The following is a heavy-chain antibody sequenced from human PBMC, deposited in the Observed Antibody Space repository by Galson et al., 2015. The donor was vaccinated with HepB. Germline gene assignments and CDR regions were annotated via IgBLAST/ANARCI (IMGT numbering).Heavy chain of an antibody. J-gene: IGHJ3*01. D-gene: IGHD2-2*02. Sequence: SLRLSCAASTFIFSTYSMNWVRQAPGKGLEWVSYISSSSTTIYYADSVKGRFTISRDNAKNSLYLQMNSLRAEDTAVYYCARTLAPDRYCSSTSCYKWGSDAFDVWGQGTMVTVSS. CDR1: TFIFSTYS. CDR2: ISSSSTTI. CDR3: ARTLAPDRYCSSTSCYKWGSDAFDV. V-gene: IGHV3-48*04.